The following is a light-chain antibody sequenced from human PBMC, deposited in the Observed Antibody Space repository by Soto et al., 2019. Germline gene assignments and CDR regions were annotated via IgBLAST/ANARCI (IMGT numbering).Light chain of an antibody. CDR2: GAS. J-gene: IGKJ5*01. V-gene: IGKV3-20*01. CDR1: ESISSSY. CDR3: QQYVGPRFT. Sequence: ESVLTQSQGTLSLSPGERATLSFRATESISSSYLAWYQQKPGQAPRLLIYGASSRATGIPDRFSGSGSGTDFTLTISRLEPEDFAVYYCQQYVGPRFTFGQGTRLEI.